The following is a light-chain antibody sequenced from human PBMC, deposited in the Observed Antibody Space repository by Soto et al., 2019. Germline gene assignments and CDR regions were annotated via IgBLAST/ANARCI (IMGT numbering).Light chain of an antibody. CDR2: GAS. Sequence: EIVLTQSPGTLSLSPGERATLSCRATQSVSARSLAWYQQRPGQAPRLLIYGASSRATGTPDRFSGSGSGTDFTLTINRLEPEDFAVYYCQQYGSSPPTFGQGTKVDIK. V-gene: IGKV3-20*01. J-gene: IGKJ1*01. CDR1: QSVSARS. CDR3: QQYGSSPPT.